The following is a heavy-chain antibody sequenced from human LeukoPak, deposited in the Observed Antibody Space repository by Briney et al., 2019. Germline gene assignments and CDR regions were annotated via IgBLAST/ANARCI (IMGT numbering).Heavy chain of an antibody. CDR3: ARDRGYYYDSSGYFGPYYFDY. V-gene: IGHV1-46*01. CDR1: GYTFTSYY. Sequence: ASVKVSCKASGYTFTSYYMHWVRQAPGQGLEWMGIINPSGGSTSYAQKFQGRVTMTRDMSTSTVYMELSSLRSEDTAVYYCARDRGYYYDSSGYFGPYYFDYWGQGTLVTVPS. CDR2: INPSGGST. J-gene: IGHJ4*02. D-gene: IGHD3-22*01.